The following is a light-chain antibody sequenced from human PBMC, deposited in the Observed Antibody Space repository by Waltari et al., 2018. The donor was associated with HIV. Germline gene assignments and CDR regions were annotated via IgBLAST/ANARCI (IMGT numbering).Light chain of an antibody. J-gene: IGLJ2*01. CDR1: SSNVGGYNY. Sequence: SALTQPASVSGSPGPSTTISCTGTSSNVGGYNYVSWYQQPPGKAPKLMIYEVSNRPSGVSNRFSGSKSGNTASLTISGLQAEDEADYYCSSYTSSSTRVFGGGTKLTVL. V-gene: IGLV2-14*01. CDR2: EVS. CDR3: SSYTSSSTRV.